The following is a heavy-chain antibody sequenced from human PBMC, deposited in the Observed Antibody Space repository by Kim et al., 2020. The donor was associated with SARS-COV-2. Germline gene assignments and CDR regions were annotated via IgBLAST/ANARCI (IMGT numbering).Heavy chain of an antibody. CDR1: GYTFTSYG. D-gene: IGHD2-15*01. Sequence: ASVKVSCKASGYTFTSYGISWVRQAPGQGLEWMGWISAYNGNTNYAQKLQGRVTMTTDTSTSTAYMELRSLRSDDTAVYYCTTYGCESSGGSCYYFDYWGQGTLVTVSS. V-gene: IGHV1-18*01. CDR3: TTYGCESSGGSCYYFDY. CDR2: ISAYNGNT. J-gene: IGHJ4*02.